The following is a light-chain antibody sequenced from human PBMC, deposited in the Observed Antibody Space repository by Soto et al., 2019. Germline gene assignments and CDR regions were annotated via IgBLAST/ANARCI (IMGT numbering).Light chain of an antibody. CDR3: QQYDNRPWT. V-gene: IGKV3-15*01. Sequence: EIVMTQSPATLSVSPGDTATLSCRASQSVSSKLAWYQQKPGQAPRLLIFRASTRATGLPARFSGSGSGTEFTLTLSSLQSEDFAVYYCQQYDNRPWTFGQGTKVEIK. CDR2: RAS. J-gene: IGKJ1*01. CDR1: QSVSSK.